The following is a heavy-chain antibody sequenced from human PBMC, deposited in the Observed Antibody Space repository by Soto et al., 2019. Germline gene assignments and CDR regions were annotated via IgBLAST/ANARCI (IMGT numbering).Heavy chain of an antibody. CDR2: IHYRGSA. CDR1: GGSISSGGYY. CDR3: AREVNVPADADAFDI. D-gene: IGHD2-2*01. J-gene: IGHJ3*02. V-gene: IGHV4-31*03. Sequence: SETLSLTCTVSGGSISSGGYYWSWIRQHPGKGLEWIGYIHYRGSAYYNPSLSGRVTILVDTTKNQFSMKLSSVTAADTAMYYCAREVNVPADADAFDIWGQGTMVTVS.